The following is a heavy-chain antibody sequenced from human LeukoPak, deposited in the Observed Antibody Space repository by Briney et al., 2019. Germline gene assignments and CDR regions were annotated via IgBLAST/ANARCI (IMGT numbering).Heavy chain of an antibody. D-gene: IGHD5-12*01. CDR1: GYTFISYD. J-gene: IGHJ4*02. CDR2: MNPNSGNT. Sequence: ASVKVSCKASGYTFISYDINWVRQATGQGLEWMGWMNPNSGNTGYAQKFQGRVTITRNTSISTAYMELSSLRSEDTAVYYCARGRWLRFVDYWGQGTLVTVSS. CDR3: ARGRWLRFVDY. V-gene: IGHV1-8*01.